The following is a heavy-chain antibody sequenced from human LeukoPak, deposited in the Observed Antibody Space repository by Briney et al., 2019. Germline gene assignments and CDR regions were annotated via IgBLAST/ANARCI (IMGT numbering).Heavy chain of an antibody. V-gene: IGHV4-59*08. CDR3: ARHRWGDGFCDY. Sequence: PSETLSLTCPFPVASISIYYWTWIRQTPGKGLNWIGYIDYSGTPNYNPSLKGRVALSVDTSKNQFFLKLTSVTAADTAVYFCARHRWGDGFCDYWGQGTLVTVSS. D-gene: IGHD3/OR15-3a*01. CDR1: VASISIYY. CDR2: IDYSGTP. J-gene: IGHJ4*02.